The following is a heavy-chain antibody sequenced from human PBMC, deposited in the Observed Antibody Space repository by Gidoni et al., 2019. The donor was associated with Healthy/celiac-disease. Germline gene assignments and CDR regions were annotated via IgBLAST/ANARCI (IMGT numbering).Heavy chain of an antibody. Sequence: QVQLVQSGVAVKKHGSSVKVSCKASGGTFRSYALSWVRQAPGQGLEWMGGIIPIFGTANYAQKFQGRVTITADESASKAYMELSSLRSEDTAVYYCAREVVVAATTYYYYYGMDVWGQGTTVTVSS. J-gene: IGHJ6*02. CDR2: IIPIFGTA. CDR3: AREVVVAATTYYYYYGMDV. CDR1: GGTFRSYA. D-gene: IGHD2-15*01. V-gene: IGHV1-69*01.